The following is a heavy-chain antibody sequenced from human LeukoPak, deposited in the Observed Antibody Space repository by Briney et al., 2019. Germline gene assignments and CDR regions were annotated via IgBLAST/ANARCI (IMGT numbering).Heavy chain of an antibody. Sequence: GGSLRLSCAASGFTFSSYAMHWVRQAPGKGLEWVAVISYDGSNKYYADSVKGRFTISRDNSKNTLYLQMNSLRAEDTAVYYCARIAAAAINWFDPWGQGTLVTVSS. CDR3: ARIAAAAINWFDP. D-gene: IGHD6-13*01. CDR1: GFTFSSYA. J-gene: IGHJ5*02. V-gene: IGHV3-30*14. CDR2: ISYDGSNK.